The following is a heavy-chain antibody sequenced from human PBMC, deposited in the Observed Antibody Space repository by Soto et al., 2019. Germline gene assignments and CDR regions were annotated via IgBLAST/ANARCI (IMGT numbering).Heavy chain of an antibody. V-gene: IGHV3-30*19. CDR2: TSYDGTNK. J-gene: IGHJ1*01. D-gene: IGHD3-16*01. CDR3: ARWGTTGGLDV. Sequence: QVQLVESGGGVVQPGTSLRVSCVASGFTFRSYVIHWVRQAPGKGLEWVALTSYDGTNKYYGDSVRGRFTISRDNSRNTVDLPMDSLRVEDTAVYYCARWGTTGGLDVWGQGTLVSVSS. CDR1: GFTFRSYV.